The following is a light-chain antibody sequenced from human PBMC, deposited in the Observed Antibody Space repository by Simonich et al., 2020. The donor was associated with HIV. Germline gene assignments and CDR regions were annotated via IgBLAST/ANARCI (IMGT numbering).Light chain of an antibody. CDR3: QQSHSTPQT. J-gene: IGKJ1*01. CDR2: WAS. V-gene: IGKV4-1*01. Sequence: EIVLTQSPGTLSLSPGERATLSCRASQSVSSSYLAWYQQKPGQPPKLLIYWASTREFGVPDRFSGSGSGTDFTLTISSLQAEDVAVYYCQQSHSTPQTFGQGTKVEIK. CDR1: QSVSSSY.